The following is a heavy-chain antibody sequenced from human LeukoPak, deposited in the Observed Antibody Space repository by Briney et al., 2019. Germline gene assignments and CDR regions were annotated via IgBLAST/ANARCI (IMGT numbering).Heavy chain of an antibody. CDR3: AYGDFLKTVNYFDY. J-gene: IGHJ4*02. Sequence: GGSLRLSCAASGLTFSNYDMSWVRQAPGKGLEWVSVIYSDGSTYYADSVQGRFTISRDNSKNTLYLQMNSLRVEDTAVYYCAYGDFLKTVNYFDYWGQGTLVTVSS. CDR2: IYSDGST. CDR1: GLTFSNYD. V-gene: IGHV3-66*01. D-gene: IGHD4-17*01.